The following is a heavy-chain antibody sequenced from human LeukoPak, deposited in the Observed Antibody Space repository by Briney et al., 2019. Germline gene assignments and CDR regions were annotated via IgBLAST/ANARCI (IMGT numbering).Heavy chain of an antibody. D-gene: IGHD2-15*01. J-gene: IGHJ4*02. CDR2: INSDGSST. Sequence: GGSLRLSCADSGFTFSSYWMHWVRQAPGKGLVWVSRINSDGSSTSYADSVKGRFTISRDNAKNTLYLQMNSLRAEDTAVYYCARRVVAARIFDSWGQGTLVTVSS. V-gene: IGHV3-74*01. CDR1: GFTFSSYW. CDR3: ARRVVAARIFDS.